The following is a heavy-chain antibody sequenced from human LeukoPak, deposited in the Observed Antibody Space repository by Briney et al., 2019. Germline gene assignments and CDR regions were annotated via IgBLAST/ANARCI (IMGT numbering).Heavy chain of an antibody. CDR2: FDPEDGET. V-gene: IGHV1-24*01. Sequence: GASVKVSCKVSGYTLTELSMHWVRQAPGKGLEGMGGFDPEDGETIYAQKFQGRVTMTEDTSTDTAYMELRSLRSEDTAVYYCATYYYDSSGPTHWGQGTLVTVSS. J-gene: IGHJ4*02. CDR3: ATYYYDSSGPTH. D-gene: IGHD3-22*01. CDR1: GYTLTELS.